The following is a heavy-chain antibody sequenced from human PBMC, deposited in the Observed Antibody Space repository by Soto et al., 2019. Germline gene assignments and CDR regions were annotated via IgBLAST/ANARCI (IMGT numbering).Heavy chain of an antibody. J-gene: IGHJ5*02. D-gene: IGHD2-15*01. CDR1: GGSISSYY. Sequence: PSETLSLTCTVSGGSISSYYWSWIRQPPGKGLEWIGYIYYSGSTNYNPSLKSRVTISVDTSKNQFSLKLSSVTAADTAVYYCARQGRSCSGGSCYGWFDPWGQGTLVTVSS. CDR3: ARQGRSCSGGSCYGWFDP. CDR2: IYYSGST. V-gene: IGHV4-59*08.